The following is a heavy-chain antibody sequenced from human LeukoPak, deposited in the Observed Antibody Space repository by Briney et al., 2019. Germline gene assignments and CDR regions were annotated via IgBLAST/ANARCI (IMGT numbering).Heavy chain of an antibody. Sequence: GGSLRLSCAASGCTFSSYEMNWVRQAPRKGLAWVSYISSSGSTIYYADSVKGRFTISRDNAKNSLYLQMNTLRAEDTAVYYCAELGITMIGGAWGKGTTVTISS. CDR3: AELGITMIGGA. CDR2: ISSSGSTI. CDR1: GCTFSSYE. V-gene: IGHV3-48*03. D-gene: IGHD3-10*02. J-gene: IGHJ6*04.